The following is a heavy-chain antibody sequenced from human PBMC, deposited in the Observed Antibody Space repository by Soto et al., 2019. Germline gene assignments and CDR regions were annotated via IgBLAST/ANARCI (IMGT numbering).Heavy chain of an antibody. CDR2: ISAYNGNT. V-gene: IGHV1-18*01. CDR3: AGAIMVRSYYYMDV. CDR1: GYTFTSYG. J-gene: IGHJ6*03. Sequence: ASVTVSCKASGYTFTSYGISWVRQAPGQGLEWMGWISAYNGNTNYAQKLQGRVTMTTDTSTSTAYMELRSLRSDDTAVYYCAGAIMVRSYYYMDVWGKGTTVTVSS. D-gene: IGHD3-10*01.